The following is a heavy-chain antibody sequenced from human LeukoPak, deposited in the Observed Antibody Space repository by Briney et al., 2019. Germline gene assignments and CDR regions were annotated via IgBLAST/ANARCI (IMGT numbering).Heavy chain of an antibody. J-gene: IGHJ5*02. Sequence: ASVKVSCKASGYTFTSYYINWVRQATGQGLEWMGWMNPNSGNTGYAQKFQGRVTMTRNTSISTAYMELSSLRSEDTAVYYCARGRGYCSSTSCYRFDPWGQGTLVTVSS. D-gene: IGHD2-2*03. CDR3: ARGRGYCSSTSCYRFDP. CDR1: GYTFTSYY. V-gene: IGHV1-8*01. CDR2: MNPNSGNT.